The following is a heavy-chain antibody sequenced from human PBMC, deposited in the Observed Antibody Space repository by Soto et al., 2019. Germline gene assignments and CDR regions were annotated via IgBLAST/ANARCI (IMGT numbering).Heavy chain of an antibody. CDR1: GYAFTGYY. V-gene: IGHV1-2*02. CDR2: INPNSGGT. Sequence: XSVKVSCIASGYAFTGYYKHLVRQAPAQGLEWVGWINPNSGGTNDAQKFQGRVTMTRDTSISTAYMELSRLRSDDTAAYYCARGGTIAAPAGYFDHWGQGTLVTVSS. J-gene: IGHJ4*02. D-gene: IGHD6-6*01. CDR3: ARGGTIAAPAGYFDH.